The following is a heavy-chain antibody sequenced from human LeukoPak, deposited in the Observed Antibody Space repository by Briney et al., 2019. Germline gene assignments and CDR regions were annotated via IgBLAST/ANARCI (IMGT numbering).Heavy chain of an antibody. CDR1: GYSISNGYY. CDR3: ARHCQQCPIDY. D-gene: IGHD6-19*01. V-gene: IGHV4-38-2*02. CDR2: VYHGGNS. Sequence: RSSETLSLTCTVSGYSISNGYYWGWIRQPPGKKLEFIGSVYHGGNSYYNPSLKSRVTISVDTSKNQFSLKLSSVTAADTAVYYCARHCQQCPIDYWGQGTLVTVSS. J-gene: IGHJ4*02.